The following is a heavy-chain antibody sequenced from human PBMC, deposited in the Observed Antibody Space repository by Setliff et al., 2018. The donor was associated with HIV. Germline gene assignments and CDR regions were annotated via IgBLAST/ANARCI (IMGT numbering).Heavy chain of an antibody. CDR2: ISYDGNNQ. Sequence: SLKISCAVSGFNFGSYAIHWVRLAPGQGPQWVALISYDGNNQWYADPVKGRFTISRDNSKNTLHLELNNLRPEDTAVYYCARDGGGYNYGSVRYFDYWSQGTLVTVSS. V-gene: IGHV3-30-3*01. J-gene: IGHJ4*02. CDR1: GFNFGSYA. D-gene: IGHD5-18*01. CDR3: ARDGGGYNYGSVRYFDY.